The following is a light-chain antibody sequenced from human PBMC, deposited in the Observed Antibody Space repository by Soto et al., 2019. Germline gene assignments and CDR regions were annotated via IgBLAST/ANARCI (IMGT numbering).Light chain of an antibody. CDR1: QSVSSY. J-gene: IGKJ1*01. CDR2: AAS. V-gene: IGKV3-11*01. CDR3: QQRSNWPWT. Sequence: EIVMTQSPATLSVSPGERATLSCRASQSVSSYLAWYQQKPGQAPRLLIYAASNRATGIPARFSGSGSGTDFTLTISSLEPEDFAVYYCQQRSNWPWTFGQGTKVDIK.